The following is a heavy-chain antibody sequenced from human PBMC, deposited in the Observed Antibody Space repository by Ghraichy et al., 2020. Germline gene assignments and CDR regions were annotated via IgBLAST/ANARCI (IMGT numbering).Heavy chain of an antibody. D-gene: IGHD1-1*01. CDR1: ADTFSKYW. CDR2: IDPSDSYT. Sequence: GESLNISCKGSADTFSKYWISWVRQMPGTGLEWMGRIDPSDSYTNYNPSFRGHVTISVDNSINTAYLQWSSLKASDTAVYYCVTPSESASSTTTMRPPNYYGLDVWGQGTSVTVSS. V-gene: IGHV5-10-1*01. J-gene: IGHJ6*02. CDR3: VTPSESASSTTTMRPPNYYGLDV.